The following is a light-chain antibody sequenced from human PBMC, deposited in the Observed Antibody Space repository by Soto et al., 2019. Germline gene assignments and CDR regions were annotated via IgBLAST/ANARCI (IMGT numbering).Light chain of an antibody. CDR1: PSVSSN. CDR3: QQYNNWPLT. J-gene: IGKJ5*01. CDR2: GAS. V-gene: IGKV3-15*01. Sequence: EIVRTQSPATLSVSPGERATLSCRASPSVSSNLAWYQQKPGQAPRLLIYGASSRATGIPVRFSGSGSGTEFTLTISRLQSEDFAVYYCQQYNNWPLTFGQGTRLEIK.